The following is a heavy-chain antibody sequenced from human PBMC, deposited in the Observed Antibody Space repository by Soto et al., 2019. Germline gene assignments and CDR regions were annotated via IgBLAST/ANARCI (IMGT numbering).Heavy chain of an antibody. V-gene: IGHV1-18*01. CDR1: GYTFTSYG. Sequence: GASVKVSCKASGYTFTSYGISWVRQAPGQGLEWMGWISAYNGNTNYAQKLQGRVTMTTDTSTSTAYMELRSLRSDDTAVYYCARDVVGPYNWNYVSFDYWGQGTLVTVSS. D-gene: IGHD1-7*01. CDR2: ISAYNGNT. CDR3: ARDVVGPYNWNYVSFDY. J-gene: IGHJ4*02.